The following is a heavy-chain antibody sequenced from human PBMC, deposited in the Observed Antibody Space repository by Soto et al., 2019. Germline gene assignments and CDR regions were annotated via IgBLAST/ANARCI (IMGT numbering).Heavy chain of an antibody. CDR3: ARDREAARPGWFDP. J-gene: IGHJ5*02. Sequence: QAQLVQSGAEVNKPGASVKVSCKASGYTFTTYGISWVRQAPGRGLGWMGWISAYNGDTKDAQKFQDRVTMTTDAFTSTAYLELRSLTSDDTAVYYCARDREAARPGWFDPWGQGTLVTVSS. CDR1: GYTFTTYG. D-gene: IGHD6-6*01. V-gene: IGHV1-18*04. CDR2: ISAYNGDT.